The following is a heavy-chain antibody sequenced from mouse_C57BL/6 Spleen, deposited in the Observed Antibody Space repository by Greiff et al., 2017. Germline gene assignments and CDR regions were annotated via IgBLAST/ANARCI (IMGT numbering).Heavy chain of an antibody. J-gene: IGHJ2*01. D-gene: IGHD1-1*01. V-gene: IGHV1-59*01. Sequence: QVQLQQPGAELVRPGTSVKLSCKASGYTFTSYWMHWVKQRPGQGLEWIGVIDPSDSYTNYNQKVKGKATLTVATSSSTAYMQLSSLTSEDSAVYYCARSGSPTVVATDFDYWGQGTTLTVSS. CDR3: ARSGSPTVVATDFDY. CDR2: IDPSDSYT. CDR1: GYTFTSYW.